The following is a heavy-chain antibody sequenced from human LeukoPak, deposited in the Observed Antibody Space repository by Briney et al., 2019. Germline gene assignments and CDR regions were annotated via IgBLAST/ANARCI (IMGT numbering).Heavy chain of an antibody. J-gene: IGHJ4*02. CDR3: ARDTYCSGGSCYSWHY. CDR2: ISGSDTST. Sequence: GGSLRLSCAASGFTFNNYAMSWVRQAPGKGLEWVSVISGSDTSTYYADSVKGRFTISRDDSKNTLYLQMNSLRAEDMAVYYCARDTYCSGGSCYSWHYWGQGTLVTVSS. V-gene: IGHV3-23*01. D-gene: IGHD2-15*01. CDR1: GFTFNNYA.